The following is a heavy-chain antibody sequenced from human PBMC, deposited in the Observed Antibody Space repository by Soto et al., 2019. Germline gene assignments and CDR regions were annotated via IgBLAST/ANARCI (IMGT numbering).Heavy chain of an antibody. D-gene: IGHD6-13*01. Sequence: PGSSLRLSCAACGFTFSSYRMNWVRQAPGKGLEWVSSISSSSSYIYYADSVKGRFTISRDNAKNSLYLQMNSLRAEDTAVYYCATAGYSSSWSGYWGQGTLVTVSS. J-gene: IGHJ4*02. V-gene: IGHV3-21*01. CDR3: ATAGYSSSWSGY. CDR2: ISSSSSYI. CDR1: GFTFSSYR.